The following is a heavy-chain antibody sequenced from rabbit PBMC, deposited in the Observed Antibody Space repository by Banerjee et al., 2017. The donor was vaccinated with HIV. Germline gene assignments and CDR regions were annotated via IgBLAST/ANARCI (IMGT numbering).Heavy chain of an antibody. V-gene: IGHV1S40*01. CDR2: INTSSGNT. Sequence: QSLEESGGDLVKPGASLTLTCKASGFTISSTYYMCWVRQAPGKGLEWIGCINTSSGNTVYASWAKGRFTVSKTSSTTVTLQMTSLTAADTATYFCARRADYAGGGNFNLWGQGTLVTVS. CDR3: ARRADYAGGGNFNL. J-gene: IGHJ4*01. CDR1: GFTISSTYY. D-gene: IGHD4-2*01.